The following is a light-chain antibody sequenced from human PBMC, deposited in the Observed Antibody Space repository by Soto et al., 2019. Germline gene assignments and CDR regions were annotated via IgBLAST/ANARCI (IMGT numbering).Light chain of an antibody. CDR3: ATWDDSVKGWV. CDR2: RNN. J-gene: IGLJ3*02. CDR1: SSNIGSNY. V-gene: IGLV1-47*01. Sequence: QSVLTQPPSASGTPGQRVTISCSGSSSNIGSNYVYWYHQLPGTAPKLVIYRNNQRPSGVPDRFSGSKSGTSASLAISGLQSEDEADYYCATWDDSVKGWVFGGGTKLTVL.